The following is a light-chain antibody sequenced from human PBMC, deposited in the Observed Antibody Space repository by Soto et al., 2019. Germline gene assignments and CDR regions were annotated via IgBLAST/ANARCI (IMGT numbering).Light chain of an antibody. V-gene: IGKV3-20*01. CDR2: GAS. J-gene: IGKJ4*01. CDR1: QSVSSSY. CDR3: QQHANWPLT. Sequence: EIVLTQSPGTLSLSPGERATLSCRASQSVSSSYLAWYQQKPGQAPRLLIYGASSRATGVPARFSGSGSGTEFTLIISSLEPEDFAVYYCQQHANWPLTFGGGTRVDIK.